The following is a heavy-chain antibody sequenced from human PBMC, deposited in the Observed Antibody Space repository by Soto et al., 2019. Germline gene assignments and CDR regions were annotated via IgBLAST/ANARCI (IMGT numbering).Heavy chain of an antibody. CDR2: ISCSGGSI. J-gene: IGHJ3*02. D-gene: IGHD5-12*01. CDR1: GFTFDDYA. Sequence: PGGSLRLSCAASGFTFDDYAMHWVRQAPGKGLEWVSGISCSGGSIYYADSVKGRFTISRDNSKNTLYLQMNSLRAEDTAVYYCAKAFRDSGSAFDIWGQGTMVTVSS. V-gene: IGHV3-23*01. CDR3: AKAFRDSGSAFDI.